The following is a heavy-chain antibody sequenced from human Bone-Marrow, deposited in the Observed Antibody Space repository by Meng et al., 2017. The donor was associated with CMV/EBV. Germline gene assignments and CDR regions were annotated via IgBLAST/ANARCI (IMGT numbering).Heavy chain of an antibody. D-gene: IGHD3-22*01. J-gene: IGHJ3*02. CDR3: ARDGSPFYYYDSSGYKTQDDAFDI. V-gene: IGHV4-30-4*08. Sequence: CSWIRQRPGKGLEWIEHIDYSGSTYYNPSFNSSVPISTDTSKNHFTLKLSSATAADTAMYYCARDGSPFYYYDSSGYKTQDDAFDIWGQGTMVTVSS. CDR2: IDYSGST.